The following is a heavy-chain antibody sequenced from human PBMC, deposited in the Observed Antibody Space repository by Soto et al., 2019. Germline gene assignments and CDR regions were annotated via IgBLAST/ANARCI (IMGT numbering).Heavy chain of an antibody. CDR2: IIPIFGTA. CDR3: ASTPDSGSYYFWGMDV. CDR1: GGTFSSYA. V-gene: IGHV1-69*13. Sequence: GASVKVSCKASGGTFSSYAISWVRQAPGQGLEWMGGIIPIFGTANYAQKFQGRVTITADESTSTAYMELSSLRSEDTAVYYCASTPDSGSYYFWGMDVWGQGTTVTVYS. J-gene: IGHJ6*02. D-gene: IGHD1-26*01.